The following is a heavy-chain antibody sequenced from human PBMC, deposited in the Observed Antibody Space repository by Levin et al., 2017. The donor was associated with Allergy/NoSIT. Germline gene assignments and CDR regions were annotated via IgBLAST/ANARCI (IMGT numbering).Heavy chain of an antibody. CDR3: ARAARQLVRTVVRIPRSGWFDP. CDR2: INPNSGGT. J-gene: IGHJ5*02. Sequence: PVASVKVSCKASGYTFTGYYMHWVRQAPGQGLEWMGWINPNSGGTNYAQKFQGRVTMTRDTSISTAYMELSRLRSDDTAVYYCARAARQLVRTVVRIPRSGWFDPWGQGTLVTVSS. CDR1: GYTFTGYY. D-gene: IGHD6-6*01. V-gene: IGHV1-2*02.